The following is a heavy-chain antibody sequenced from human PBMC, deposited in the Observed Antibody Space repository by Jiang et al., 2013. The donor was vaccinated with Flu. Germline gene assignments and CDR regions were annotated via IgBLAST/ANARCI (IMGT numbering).Heavy chain of an antibody. CDR2: IDWDDDK. Sequence: TFSGFSLSTSGMCVSWIRQPPGKALEWLALIDWDDDKYYSTSLKTRLTISKDTSKNQVVLTMTNMDPVDTATYYCARTSGGSCHNYFDYWGQGTLVTVSS. D-gene: IGHD2-15*01. J-gene: IGHJ4*02. V-gene: IGHV2-70*01. CDR3: ARTSGGSCHNYFDY. CDR1: GFSLSTSGMC.